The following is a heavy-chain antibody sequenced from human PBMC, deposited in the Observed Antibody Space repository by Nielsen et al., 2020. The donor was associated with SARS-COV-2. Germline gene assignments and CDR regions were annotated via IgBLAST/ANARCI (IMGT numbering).Heavy chain of an antibody. D-gene: IGHD6-13*01. Sequence: SETLSLTCTVSGGSISSSSYYWGWIRQPPGKGLEWIGSIYHSGSTYYNPSLKSRVTISVDRSKNQFSLKLSSVTAADTAVYYCARGGIGIAPYYYGMDVWGQGTTVTVSS. CDR2: IYHSGST. CDR1: GGSISSSSYY. J-gene: IGHJ6*02. CDR3: ARGGIGIAPYYYGMDV. V-gene: IGHV4-39*07.